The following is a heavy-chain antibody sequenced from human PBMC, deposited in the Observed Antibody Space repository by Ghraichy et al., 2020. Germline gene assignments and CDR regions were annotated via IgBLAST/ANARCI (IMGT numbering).Heavy chain of an antibody. CDR3: AATTRSGYYTGYYYYGMDV. CDR2: INHSGST. CDR1: GGSFSGYY. J-gene: IGHJ6*02. D-gene: IGHD3-3*01. V-gene: IGHV4-34*01. Sequence: PETLSLTCAVYGGSFSGYYWSLIRQPPGKGLDRIGEINHSGSTNYNPSLKSRITISVDTSKNQFSLKLSSVTASDTAVYYCAATTRSGYYTGYYYYGMDVWGQGTTVTVSS.